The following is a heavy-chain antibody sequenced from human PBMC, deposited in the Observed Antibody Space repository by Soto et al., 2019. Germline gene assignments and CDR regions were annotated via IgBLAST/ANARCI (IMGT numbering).Heavy chain of an antibody. J-gene: IGHJ3*02. D-gene: IGHD6-19*01. CDR1: GYTFTSYG. Sequence: GASVKVSCNASGYTFTSYGISWVRQAPGQGLEWMGWFSAYNGNTNYAQKLQGRVTMTADTSTSTAYMELRSLRSDDTAVYYCARDWSSGWHAFDIWGQGTMVTVSS. CDR2: FSAYNGNT. V-gene: IGHV1-18*01. CDR3: ARDWSSGWHAFDI.